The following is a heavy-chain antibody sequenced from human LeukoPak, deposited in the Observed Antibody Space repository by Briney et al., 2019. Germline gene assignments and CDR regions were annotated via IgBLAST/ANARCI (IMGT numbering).Heavy chain of an antibody. V-gene: IGHV1-2*06. Sequence: ASVKVSCKASGYTFTGYYMHWVRQAPGQGLEWMGRINPNSGGTNHAQKFQGRVTMTRDTSISTAYMELSRLRSDDTAVYYCAREAGRLLDFDLWGRGTLVTVSS. CDR1: GYTFTGYY. CDR2: INPNSGGT. CDR3: AREAGRLLDFDL. J-gene: IGHJ2*01. D-gene: IGHD3-22*01.